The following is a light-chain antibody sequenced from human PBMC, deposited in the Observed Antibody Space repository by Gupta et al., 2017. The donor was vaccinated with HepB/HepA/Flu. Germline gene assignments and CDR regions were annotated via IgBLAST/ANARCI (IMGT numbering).Light chain of an antibody. V-gene: IGLV2-23*02. CDR1: NSDVGGYNL. J-gene: IGLJ1*01. Sequence: QSALTQPASVSGSPGQSIAISCTGTNSDVGGYNLVSWYQQYPGKAPKLMSYEVSKRPSGVSNRFSGSKSGNNDYLTISGLQAEDEADYYCCSYNGDLCVFGTGTRVTVL. CDR3: CSYNGDLCV. CDR2: EVS.